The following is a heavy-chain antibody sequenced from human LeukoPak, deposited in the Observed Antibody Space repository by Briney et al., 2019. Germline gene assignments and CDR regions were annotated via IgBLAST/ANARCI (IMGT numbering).Heavy chain of an antibody. CDR3: AKGGWGVPTARGLDY. D-gene: IGHD2-2*01. Sequence: GGSLRLSCAASGFTFSSYTMTWVRQAPGKGLEWVSSISSSSNYIYYADSVKGRFTISRDNAKNTLYLQMDSLRAEDSAVFYCAKGGWGVPTARGLDYWGQGTLVTVS. CDR1: GFTFSSYT. CDR2: ISSSSNYI. V-gene: IGHV3-21*04. J-gene: IGHJ4*02.